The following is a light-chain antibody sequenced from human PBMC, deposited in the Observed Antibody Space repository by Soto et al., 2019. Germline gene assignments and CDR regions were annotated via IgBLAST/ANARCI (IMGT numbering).Light chain of an antibody. CDR1: SSNIGSKY. CDR2: RNN. J-gene: IGLJ2*01. CDR3: AAWDAGVSGPA. Sequence: QSVLTQPPSASGTPGQRVTISCSGSSSNIGSKYGYWYQQLPGTAPKLLMYRNNQRPSGVPDRFSGSKSGTSASLAISGLRSEDEADYYCAAWDAGVSGPAFGGGTKVTVL. V-gene: IGLV1-47*01.